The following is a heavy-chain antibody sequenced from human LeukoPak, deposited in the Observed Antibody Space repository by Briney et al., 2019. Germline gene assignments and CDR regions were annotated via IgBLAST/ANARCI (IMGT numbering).Heavy chain of an antibody. V-gene: IGHV3-33*01. CDR2: IWDDGSKK. D-gene: IGHD3-10*01. CDR1: GFTFSSYG. CDR3: ASRIGY. J-gene: IGHJ4*02. Sequence: PGTSLRLSCAASGFTFSSYGMNWVRQAPGKGLERVAVIWDDGSKKYYADSVKGRFTISRDNSKNTLYLQINSLRGEDTAVYYCASRIGYWGQGTLVIVSS.